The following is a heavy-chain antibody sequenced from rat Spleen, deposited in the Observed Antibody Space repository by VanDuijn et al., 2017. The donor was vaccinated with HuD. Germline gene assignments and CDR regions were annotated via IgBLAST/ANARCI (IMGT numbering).Heavy chain of an antibody. CDR3: VRRRGQVYNNYFDY. J-gene: IGHJ2*01. CDR1: GHSITSNY. D-gene: IGHD1-10*01. CDR2: IIYSGST. Sequence: EVQLQESGPGLVKPSQSLSLTCSVTGHSITSNYWGWIRKFPGNKMEWIGHIIYSGSTSYNPSPKSRISITRDTSKNQFFLQLNSVITEDTATYYCVRRRGQVYNNYFDYWGQGVMVTVSS. V-gene: IGHV3-1*01.